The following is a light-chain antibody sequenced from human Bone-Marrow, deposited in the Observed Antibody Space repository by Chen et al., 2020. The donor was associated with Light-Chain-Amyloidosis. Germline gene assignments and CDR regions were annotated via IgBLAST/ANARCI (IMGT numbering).Light chain of an antibody. CDR3: QQYYDWPPLT. J-gene: IGKJ4*01. Sequence: EIVMTQSPATLSVSPGDRATLSCRASQSVSTNLAWYQQKPGQGPRRLIFAASTRATGIPARFSGSGSGTEFTLTISSLQSEDFAVYYCQQYYDWPPLTFGGGTKVEIK. CDR2: AAS. CDR1: QSVSTN. V-gene: IGKV3D-15*01.